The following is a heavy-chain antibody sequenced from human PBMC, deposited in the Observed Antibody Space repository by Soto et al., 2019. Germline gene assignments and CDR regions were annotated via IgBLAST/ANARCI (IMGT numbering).Heavy chain of an antibody. D-gene: IGHD3-10*01. CDR2: VYHSGST. J-gene: IGHJ6*02. V-gene: IGHV4-4*02. CDR1: GGSISTSNW. CDR3: ARYGSGSYGVIYYYGMDV. Sequence: PSETLSLTCAVSGGSISTSNWWSWVRQPPGKGLEWIGEVYHSGSTNYNPSFKSRVAMSVDKSKNQFSLKLNSVTAADTAVYYCARYGSGSYGVIYYYGMDVWGQGTTVTVSS.